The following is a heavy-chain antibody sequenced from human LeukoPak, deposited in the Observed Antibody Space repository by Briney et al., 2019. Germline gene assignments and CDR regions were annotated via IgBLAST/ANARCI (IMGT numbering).Heavy chain of an antibody. Sequence: SETLSLTCAVYGGSFSGYYRSWIRQPPGKGLEWIGEINHSGSTNYNPSLKSRVTISVDTSKNQFSLKLSSVTAADTAVYYCAASSTGSGYPYRSYYFDYWGQGTLVTVSS. CDR1: GGSFSGYY. CDR2: INHSGST. V-gene: IGHV4-34*01. D-gene: IGHD5-12*01. J-gene: IGHJ4*02. CDR3: AASSTGSGYPYRSYYFDY.